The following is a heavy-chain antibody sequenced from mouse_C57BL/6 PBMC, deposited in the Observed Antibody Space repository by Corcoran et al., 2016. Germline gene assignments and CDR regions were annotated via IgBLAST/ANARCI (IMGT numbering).Heavy chain of an antibody. V-gene: IGHV9-3*01. CDR2: INTYSGVP. Sequence: QIQLLQSGPELKKPGETVKISCKASGYTFTTYGGSWVKQAPGKGLKWMGWINTYSGVPTYADDFKGRFAFSLETSASTAYLQINNLKNEDTATYCCASSHYDNAAYWGQGTLVTVSA. CDR1: GYTFTTYG. CDR3: ASSHYDNAAY. J-gene: IGHJ3*01. D-gene: IGHD2-4*01.